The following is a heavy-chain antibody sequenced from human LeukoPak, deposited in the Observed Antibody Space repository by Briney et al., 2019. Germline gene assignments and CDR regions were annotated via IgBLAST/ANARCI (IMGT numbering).Heavy chain of an antibody. CDR3: ARTNIVVVPAAILYNWFDP. Sequence: PSETLSLTCVVSVYSISSGYYWGWIRQSPGKGLEWIGSIYHGGSAHYIPSLKSRVTISVDTSKNQFSLKLSSVTAADTAVYYCARTNIVVVPAAILYNWFDPWGQGTLVTVSS. V-gene: IGHV4-38-2*01. J-gene: IGHJ5*02. CDR1: VYSISSGYY. D-gene: IGHD2-2*02. CDR2: IYHGGSA.